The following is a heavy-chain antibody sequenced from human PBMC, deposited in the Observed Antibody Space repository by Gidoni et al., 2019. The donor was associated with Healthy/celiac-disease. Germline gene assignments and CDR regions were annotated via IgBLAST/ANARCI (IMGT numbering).Heavy chain of an antibody. CDR3: TVHYGAGYYSGGISRFLDY. D-gene: IGHD2-15*01. J-gene: IGHJ4*02. Sequence: EVQLVESGRGLVKPGGSLRLSCAASGFTFSNSWSSWVRQAPGRGLQGVGQIRRRTGGMNTDNAATVKGKMTKCRDNIKRALYMKINSLEPRDVAFYDRTVHYGAGYYSGGISRFLDYWGQGTLVTVSS. CDR1: GFTFSNSW. CDR2: IRRRTGGMNT. V-gene: IGHV3-15*01.